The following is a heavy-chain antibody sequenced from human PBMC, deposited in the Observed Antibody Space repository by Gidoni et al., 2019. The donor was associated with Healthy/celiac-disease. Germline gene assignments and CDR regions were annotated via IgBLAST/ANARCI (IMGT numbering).Heavy chain of an antibody. D-gene: IGHD2-21*02. Sequence: QVQLVESGGGVVQPGRSLRLSCAASGFTFSSYGMHWVRQAPGKGLEWVAVISYDGSNKYYADSVKGRFTISRDNSKNTLYLQMNSLRAEDTAVYYCAKDGGSVVTTLDYWGQGTLVTVSS. CDR1: GFTFSSYG. J-gene: IGHJ4*02. CDR2: ISYDGSNK. CDR3: AKDGGSVVTTLDY. V-gene: IGHV3-30*18.